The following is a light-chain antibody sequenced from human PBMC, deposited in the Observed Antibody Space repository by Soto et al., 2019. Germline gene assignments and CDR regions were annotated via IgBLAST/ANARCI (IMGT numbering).Light chain of an antibody. V-gene: IGLV1-44*01. CDR3: AAWDDSLTGYV. CDR1: SSNIGSNT. Sequence: QSVLTQPPSASGTPGQRVTISCSGSSSNIGSNTVNWYQQLPGTAPKLLIYSNNQRPSGVPDRFSGSKSGTSASLAISGLQSEDEADYYCAAWDDSLTGYVFGTGTKFTVL. J-gene: IGLJ1*01. CDR2: SNN.